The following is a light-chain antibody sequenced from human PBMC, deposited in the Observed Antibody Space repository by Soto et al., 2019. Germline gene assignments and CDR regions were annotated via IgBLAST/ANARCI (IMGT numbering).Light chain of an antibody. Sequence: QSALTQPASVSGSPGQSITISCTGTSSDFGVYKFVSWYQHHPGKAPKLMIYEVNNRPSGVSNRFSGSKSGNTASLTISGLQPEDEADYYCLSYTSANTRVFGGGTKLTVL. CDR1: SSDFGVYKF. CDR3: LSYTSANTRV. J-gene: IGLJ3*02. V-gene: IGLV2-14*01. CDR2: EVN.